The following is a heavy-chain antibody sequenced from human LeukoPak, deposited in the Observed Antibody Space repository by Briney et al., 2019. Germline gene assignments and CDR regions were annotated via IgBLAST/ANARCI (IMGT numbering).Heavy chain of an antibody. CDR1: GFTFSNYA. CDR3: ARTGVGGGYRFDY. D-gene: IGHD1-26*01. CDR2: ISGSGGRT. Sequence: PGGSLRLSCAASGFTFSNYAMTWVRQAPGKGREWVSGISGSGGRTYYADSVRGRCTISRDNSKNTFDVQMNSLRAEDTAIYYCARTGVGGGYRFDYWGQGTLVTVSS. V-gene: IGHV3-23*01. J-gene: IGHJ4*02.